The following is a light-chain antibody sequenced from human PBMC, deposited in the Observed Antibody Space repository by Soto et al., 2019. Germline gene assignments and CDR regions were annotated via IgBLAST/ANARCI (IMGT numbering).Light chain of an antibody. Sequence: QSALTQPASVSGSPVQSITISCTGTSSDVGGYNYVSWYQQHPGKAPKLMICEVSNRPSGVSNRFSGSKSGNTASLTISGLQAEDEADYYCSSYTSISTWVFGGGTKLTVL. J-gene: IGLJ3*02. CDR2: EVS. CDR1: SSDVGGYNY. CDR3: SSYTSISTWV. V-gene: IGLV2-14*01.